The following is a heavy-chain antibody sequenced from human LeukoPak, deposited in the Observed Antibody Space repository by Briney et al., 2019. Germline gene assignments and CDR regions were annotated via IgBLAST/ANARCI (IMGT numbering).Heavy chain of an antibody. CDR1: GGSMSSYY. J-gene: IGHJ4*02. V-gene: IGHV4-59*08. D-gene: IGHD5-24*01. CDR3: ARGARAGYNLEPFDY. Sequence: SETLSLTCTVSGGSMSSYYWSWIRQPPGKGLEWIGYIYYSGSTKYNPSLKSRVTISVDTSKNQFSLKLSSVTAADTAVYYCARGARAGYNLEPFDYWGQGTLVTVAS. CDR2: IYYSGST.